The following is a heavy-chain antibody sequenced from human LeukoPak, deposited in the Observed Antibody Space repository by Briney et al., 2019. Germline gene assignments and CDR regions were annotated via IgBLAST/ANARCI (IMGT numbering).Heavy chain of an antibody. CDR1: RGSISRGGYY. CDR3: ASAYYYDSSGLHFDY. D-gene: IGHD3-22*01. CDR2: IYYSGST. Sequence: SGTLSLTCTVSRGSISRGGYYWSWVRQHPGKGLEWIGLIYYSGSTYYNPSLKSRLTISVDTSKYQFSQKLSSVTAADTAVYYCASAYYYDSSGLHFDYWGQGTLVAV. V-gene: IGHV4-31*03. J-gene: IGHJ4*02.